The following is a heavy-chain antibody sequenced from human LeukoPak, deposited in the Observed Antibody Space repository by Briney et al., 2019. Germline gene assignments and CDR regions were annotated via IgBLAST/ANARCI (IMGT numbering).Heavy chain of an antibody. CDR1: GGTFSSYA. Sequence: ASVKVSCKASGGTFSSYAISWVRQAPGQGLEWMGGIIPIFGTANYAQKFQGRVTITTDESTSAAYMELSSLRSEDTAVYYCARDTLGVVPPALDIWGQGTMVTVSS. CDR2: IIPIFGTA. D-gene: IGHD3-3*01. J-gene: IGHJ3*02. CDR3: ARDTLGVVPPALDI. V-gene: IGHV1-69*05.